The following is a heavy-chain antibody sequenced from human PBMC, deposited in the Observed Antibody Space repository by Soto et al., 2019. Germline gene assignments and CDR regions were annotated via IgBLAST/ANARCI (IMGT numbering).Heavy chain of an antibody. V-gene: IGHV3-21*06. CDR1: GFAFSTYS. CDR2: ISGSGNYT. Sequence: GVSLRLSCAASGFAFSTYSMSWVRQAPGKGLEWVSSISGSGNYTHYADFLRGRFTISRDNAKTSLFLQMDSLRAEDTAVYYCAREGINNYNEFYFDSWGQGTVVTLSS. J-gene: IGHJ4*02. D-gene: IGHD4-4*01. CDR3: AREGINNYNEFYFDS.